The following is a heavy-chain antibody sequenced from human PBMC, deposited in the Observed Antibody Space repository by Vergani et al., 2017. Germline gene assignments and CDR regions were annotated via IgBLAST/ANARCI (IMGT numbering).Heavy chain of an antibody. CDR3: ARGPPSKGGYDYIPPAQNYYYYGMDV. D-gene: IGHD5-12*01. J-gene: IGHJ6*02. V-gene: IGHV4-31*03. CDR1: GGSISSGGYY. Sequence: QVQLQESGPGLVKPSQTLSLTCTVSGGSISSGGYYWSWIRQHPGKGLEWIGYIYYSGSTNYNPSLKSRVTISVDTSKNQFSLKLSSVTAADTAVYYCARGPPSKGGYDYIPPAQNYYYYGMDVWGQGTTVTVSS. CDR2: IYYSGST.